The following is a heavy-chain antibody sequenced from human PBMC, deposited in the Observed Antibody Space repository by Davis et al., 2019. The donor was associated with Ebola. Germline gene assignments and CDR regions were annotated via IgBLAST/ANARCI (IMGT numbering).Heavy chain of an antibody. Sequence: GESLRISCKGSGYSFTTYWIGWVRQMLGKGLQWMGIIYAGDSDTRYSPPFQGQVTISADKSINTAYVQWSSLKASATAMYYCARQSHHFWNGPKTWFDPWGQGTLVTVSS. D-gene: IGHD3-3*02. J-gene: IGHJ5*02. CDR1: GYSFTTYW. CDR3: ARQSHHFWNGPKTWFDP. CDR2: IYAGDSDT. V-gene: IGHV5-51*01.